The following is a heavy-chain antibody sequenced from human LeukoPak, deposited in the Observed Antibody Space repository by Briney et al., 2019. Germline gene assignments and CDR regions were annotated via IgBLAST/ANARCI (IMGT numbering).Heavy chain of an antibody. J-gene: IGHJ6*02. Sequence: ASVKVSCKASGGTFSSYAISWVRQAPGQGLEWMGRIIPILGIANYAQKFQGRVTITADKSTSTAYMELSSLRSEDTAVYYCARDRGEQQLVGRYYYYGMDVWGQGTTVTVSS. CDR1: GGTFSSYA. D-gene: IGHD6-13*01. CDR3: ARDRGEQQLVGRYYYYGMDV. CDR2: IIPILGIA. V-gene: IGHV1-69*04.